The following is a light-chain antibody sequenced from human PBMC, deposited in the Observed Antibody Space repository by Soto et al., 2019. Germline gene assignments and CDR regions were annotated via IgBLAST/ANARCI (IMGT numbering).Light chain of an antibody. V-gene: IGKV2-28*01. CDR2: FGS. J-gene: IGKJ1*01. Sequence: DILMTQSALSLPVTPGEPASMSFSASLRLLHSNGYNYLDWYLQKPGQSPQLLIYFGSNRASGVPDRFSGSGSGTDFTLKISRVEDEDVGVYYCMQPLQSWTFGQGTKVDI. CDR3: MQPLQSWT. CDR1: LRLLHSNGYNY.